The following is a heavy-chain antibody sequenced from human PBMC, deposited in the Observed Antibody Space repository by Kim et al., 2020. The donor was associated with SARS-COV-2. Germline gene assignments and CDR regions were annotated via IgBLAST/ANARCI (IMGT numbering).Heavy chain of an antibody. Sequence: GGSLRLSCAASGFAFGTHSMNWVRQAPGKGLEWVSSIGGSTNYIYYADSVKGRFTISRDNAKNSLYPQMSSLRAEDTAVYYCARGGYCSSTSCYFYYYALDVWGQGTTVTVSS. CDR1: GFAFGTHS. CDR2: IGGSTNYI. CDR3: ARGGYCSSTSCYFYYYALDV. D-gene: IGHD2-2*01. J-gene: IGHJ6*02. V-gene: IGHV3-21*01.